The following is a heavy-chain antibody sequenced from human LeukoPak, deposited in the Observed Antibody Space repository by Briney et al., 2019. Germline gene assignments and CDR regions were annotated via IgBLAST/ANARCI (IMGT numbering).Heavy chain of an antibody. CDR1: GFTFDTYR. J-gene: IGHJ4*02. CDR2: ISASGSYI. Sequence: GGSLRLSCAASGFTFDTYRMNWVRQAPGKGLERVSSISASGSYIYYADSLKGRFTTSRDNTKNSLFLQMNSLRAEDTAVYYCARDSPGTTASDYWGQGTLVTVSS. D-gene: IGHD1-1*01. CDR3: ARDSPGTTASDY. V-gene: IGHV3-21*01.